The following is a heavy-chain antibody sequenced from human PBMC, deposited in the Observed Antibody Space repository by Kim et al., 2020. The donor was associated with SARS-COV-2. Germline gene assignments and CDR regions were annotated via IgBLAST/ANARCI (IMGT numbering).Heavy chain of an antibody. J-gene: IGHJ6*02. Sequence: ASVKVSCKASGYTFTGYYMHWVRQAPGQGLEWMGWINPNSGGTNYAQKFQGWVTMTRDTSISTAYMELSRLRSDDTAVYYCARDQSMVRGENRHNYYGMDVWGQGTTVTVSS. CDR1: GYTFTGYY. D-gene: IGHD3-10*01. CDR3: ARDQSMVRGENRHNYYGMDV. CDR2: INPNSGGT. V-gene: IGHV1-2*04.